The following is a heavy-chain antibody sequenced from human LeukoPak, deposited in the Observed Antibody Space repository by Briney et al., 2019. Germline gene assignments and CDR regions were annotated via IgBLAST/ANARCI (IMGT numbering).Heavy chain of an antibody. Sequence: SGGSLRLSCAASGFTFSSYWMHWVRHAPGKGLVWVSRINSDGSSSNYADSVKGRFTISRDNAKNTLYLQMNSLRAEDTAVYYCARSFSLDYFDSWGQGTLVTVSS. CDR1: GFTFSSYW. J-gene: IGHJ4*02. V-gene: IGHV3-74*01. D-gene: IGHD3-16*01. CDR3: ARSFSLDYFDS. CDR2: INSDGSSS.